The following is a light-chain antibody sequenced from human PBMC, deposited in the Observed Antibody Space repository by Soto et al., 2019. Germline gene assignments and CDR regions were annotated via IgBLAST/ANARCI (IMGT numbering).Light chain of an antibody. CDR2: AAT. CDR1: ESINNN. Sequence: EIVMTQSPATLSVSPGEGATLSCTASESINNNLAWYQQKPGQAPRLLIYAATTRATGVPASFSGSGSGTKFPLTISSLPPEDLTVYYRQQHQKWPLTFGGGTKVDIK. V-gene: IGKV3-15*01. CDR3: QQHQKWPLT. J-gene: IGKJ4*01.